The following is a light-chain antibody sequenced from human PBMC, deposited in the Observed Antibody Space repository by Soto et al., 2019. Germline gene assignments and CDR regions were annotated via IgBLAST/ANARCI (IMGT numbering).Light chain of an antibody. CDR3: AAWDDSLNGFYV. Sequence: QSVLTQPPSASGTPGQRVTNSCSGSNLKIGSNTVNWYQQLPGTAPNLLIYSNNQRPSGVPDRFSGSKSGTSASLAISGLQSEDESDYYCAAWDDSLNGFYVFGTGTKLTVL. J-gene: IGLJ1*01. CDR1: NLKIGSNT. CDR2: SNN. V-gene: IGLV1-44*01.